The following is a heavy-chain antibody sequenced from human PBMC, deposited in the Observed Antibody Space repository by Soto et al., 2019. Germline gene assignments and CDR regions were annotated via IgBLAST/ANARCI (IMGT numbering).Heavy chain of an antibody. Sequence: LTCAVCGGSFSGYYWSGIREPPGKGLEWIGEINHSGSTNYNPSLKSRVTISVDTSKNQFSLKLSSVTAADTAVYYCARDPYGGDNWFDPWGQGTLVTVSS. D-gene: IGHD2-21*01. J-gene: IGHJ5*02. CDR1: GGSFSGYY. CDR3: ARDPYGGDNWFDP. CDR2: INHSGST. V-gene: IGHV4-34*01.